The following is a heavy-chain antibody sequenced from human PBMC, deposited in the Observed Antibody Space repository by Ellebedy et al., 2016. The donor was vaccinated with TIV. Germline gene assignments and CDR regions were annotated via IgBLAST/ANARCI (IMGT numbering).Heavy chain of an antibody. CDR1: GGSVSSGSYF. CDR2: IYYSGST. D-gene: IGHD5-24*01. CDR3: ARERRDGRGFDY. J-gene: IGHJ4*02. V-gene: IGHV4-61*01. Sequence: SETLSLTCTVSGGSVSSGSYFWSWIRQPPGKGLEWIGYIYYSGSTNYNPSLKSRVTISVDTSKNQFSLKLSSVTAADTAVYYCARERRDGRGFDYWGQGTLVTVSS.